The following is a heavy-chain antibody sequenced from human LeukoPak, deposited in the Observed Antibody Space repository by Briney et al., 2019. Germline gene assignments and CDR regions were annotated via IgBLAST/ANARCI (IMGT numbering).Heavy chain of an antibody. CDR3: ARDYYGSGSYPDAFDI. Sequence: GASVKVSCKVSGYTLTELSMHWVRQAPGKGLEWMGGFDPEDGETIYAQKFQGRVTMTEDTSTSTAYMELRSLRSDDTAVYYCARDYYGSGSYPDAFDIWGQGTMVTVSS. D-gene: IGHD3-10*01. CDR1: GYTLTELS. V-gene: IGHV1-24*01. CDR2: FDPEDGET. J-gene: IGHJ3*02.